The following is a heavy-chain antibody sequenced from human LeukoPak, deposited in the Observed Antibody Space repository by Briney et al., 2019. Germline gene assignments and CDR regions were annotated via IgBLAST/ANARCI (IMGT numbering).Heavy chain of an antibody. V-gene: IGHV3-30*18. CDR1: GFTVISNL. CDR3: AKVLSSMGLWFGELNT. D-gene: IGHD3-10*01. Sequence: GGSLRLSCAASGFTVISNLMTWVRQSPGKGLEWVAVISYDGSNKYYADSVKGRFTISRDNSKNTLYLQMNSLRAEDTAVYYCAKVLSSMGLWFGELNTWGQGTLVTVSS. CDR2: ISYDGSNK. J-gene: IGHJ5*02.